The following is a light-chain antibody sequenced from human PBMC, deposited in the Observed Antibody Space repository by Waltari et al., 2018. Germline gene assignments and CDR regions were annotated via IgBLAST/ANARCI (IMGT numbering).Light chain of an antibody. CDR2: GAS. V-gene: IGKV3D-15*01. J-gene: IGKJ4*01. Sequence: EIVMTQSPATLSVSPGERATLSCRASQSVSSNLAWYQQKPGQAPRLLIYGASIRATGIPARFSGSGSGTEFTLTISSLQSEDFAVYYCQQYYEWPLTFGGGTKVEIK. CDR3: QQYYEWPLT. CDR1: QSVSSN.